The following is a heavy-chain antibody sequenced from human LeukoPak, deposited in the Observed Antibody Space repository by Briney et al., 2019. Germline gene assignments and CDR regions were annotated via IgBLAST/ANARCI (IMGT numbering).Heavy chain of an antibody. CDR3: ARHMVLSPCDY. J-gene: IGHJ4*02. CDR1: GFRFDYYY. Sequence: PGGSLRLSCAASGFRFDYYYLSWIRQAPGKGLEWISFISASGGMMDHADSVKGRFTISRDNAKNSVYLEMNNLRAEDTAVYHCARHMVLSPCDYWGPGTLVTVSS. V-gene: IGHV3-11*01. CDR2: ISASGGMM. D-gene: IGHD4/OR15-4a*01.